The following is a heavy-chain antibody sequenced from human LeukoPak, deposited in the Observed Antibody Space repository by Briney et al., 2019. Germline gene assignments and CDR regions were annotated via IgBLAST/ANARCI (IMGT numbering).Heavy chain of an antibody. V-gene: IGHV3-53*01. CDR2: IYSGGST. CDR1: GFTVSSNY. Sequence: GGSLRLSCAASGFTVSSNYMSWVRQAPGKGLEWVSVIYSGGSTYYADSVKGRFTISRDNSKNTLYLQMNSLRAEDTAVYYCASSGYGSGYAFDIWGQGTMVTVSS. D-gene: IGHD3-10*01. J-gene: IGHJ3*02. CDR3: ASSGYGSGYAFDI.